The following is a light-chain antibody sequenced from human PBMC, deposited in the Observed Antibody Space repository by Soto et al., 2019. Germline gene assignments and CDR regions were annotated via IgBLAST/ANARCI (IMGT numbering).Light chain of an antibody. Sequence: EIVLTQSPGTLSLSPGERATLSCRASHTISSSYLAWYQQKPGQAPRLLMYDASNRATGIPARFSGSGSGADFTLTISRLEPEDFALYYCQQYGNSPLTFGGGTKVDIK. V-gene: IGKV3-20*01. CDR2: DAS. CDR1: HTISSSY. J-gene: IGKJ4*01. CDR3: QQYGNSPLT.